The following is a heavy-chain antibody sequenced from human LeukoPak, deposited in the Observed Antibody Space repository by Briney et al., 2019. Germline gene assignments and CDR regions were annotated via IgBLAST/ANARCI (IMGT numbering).Heavy chain of an antibody. D-gene: IGHD6-19*01. CDR2: INPSGGST. V-gene: IGHV1-46*01. J-gene: IGHJ5*02. Sequence: GASVKVSCKTSGYTITSYYMHWVRQAPGQGLEWMGIINPSGGSTSYTQKFQGRVTMTRDTSTSTAYMELRSLRSDDTAVYYCARVYSSGWSLALDPWGQGTLVTVSS. CDR1: GYTITSYY. CDR3: ARVYSSGWSLALDP.